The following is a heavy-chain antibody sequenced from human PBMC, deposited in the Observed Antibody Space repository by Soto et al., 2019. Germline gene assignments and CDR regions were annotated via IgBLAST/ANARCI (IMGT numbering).Heavy chain of an antibody. J-gene: IGHJ5*02. V-gene: IGHV4-30-2*01. CDR1: GGSISSGGYS. Sequence: QLQLQESGSGLVKPSQTLSLTCAVSGGSISSGGYSWSWIRQPPGKGLEWIGYIYHSGSTYYNPSLKGRVTISVDRSKNQFSLKLSSVTAADTAVYYCARIIRRYCSGGSCFGWFDPWGQGTLVTVSS. CDR3: ARIIRRYCSGGSCFGWFDP. D-gene: IGHD2-15*01. CDR2: IYHSGST.